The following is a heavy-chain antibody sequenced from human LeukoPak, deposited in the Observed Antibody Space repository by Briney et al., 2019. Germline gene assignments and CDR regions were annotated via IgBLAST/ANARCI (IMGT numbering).Heavy chain of an antibody. D-gene: IGHD3-10*01. Sequence: SETLSLTCTVSGGSISSSSYYWGWIRQPPGKGLEWIGSIYYSGSTNYNPSLKSRVTISVDTSKNQFSLKLSSVTAADTAVYYCARDRGLYGGFDYWGQGTLVTVSS. V-gene: IGHV4-39*07. J-gene: IGHJ4*02. CDR3: ARDRGLYGGFDY. CDR1: GGSISSSSYY. CDR2: IYYSGST.